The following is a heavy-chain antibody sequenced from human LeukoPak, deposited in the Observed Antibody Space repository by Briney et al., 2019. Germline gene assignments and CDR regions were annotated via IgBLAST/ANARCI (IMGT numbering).Heavy chain of an antibody. J-gene: IGHJ4*02. CDR1: GFTFSSYW. V-gene: IGHV3-7*01. CDR2: IKQDGSEK. CDR3: ARESGSYFDY. Sequence: GGSLRLSCAASGFTFSSYWMSWVRQAPGQGLEWVANIKQDGSEKYYVDTVKGRFTIPRDNAKNSLYLQMNSLRAEDTAVYYCARESGSYFDYWGQGTLVTVSS. D-gene: IGHD1-26*01.